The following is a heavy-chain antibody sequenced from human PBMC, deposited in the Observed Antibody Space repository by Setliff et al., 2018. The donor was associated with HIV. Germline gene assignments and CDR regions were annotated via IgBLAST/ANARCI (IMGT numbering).Heavy chain of an antibody. CDR3: ARDPAPSSSASYFQH. D-gene: IGHD6-6*01. J-gene: IGHJ1*01. CDR1: GYTFTSYY. CDR2: INPSSGST. Sequence: ASVKVSCKASGYTFTSYYVHWVRQAPGQGLEWMGIINPSSGSTTYAQKFQGRVTMTGDTSTSTVYMELSSLRSEDTAVYYCARDPAPSSSASYFQHWGQGTPVTVSS. V-gene: IGHV1-46*01.